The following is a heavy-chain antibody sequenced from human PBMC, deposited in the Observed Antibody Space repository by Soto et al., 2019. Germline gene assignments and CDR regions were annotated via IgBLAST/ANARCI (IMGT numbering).Heavy chain of an antibody. D-gene: IGHD3-10*01. J-gene: IGHJ5*02. V-gene: IGHV4-4*07. CDR2: IYTSGST. CDR1: GGSISSYY. CDR3: ARDDLITMVRGVMSWFDP. Sequence: LSLTCTVSGGSISSYYWSWIRQPAGKGLEWIGRIYTSGSTNYNPSLKSRVTMSVDTSKNQFSLKLSSVTAADTAVYYCARDDLITMVRGVMSWFDPWGQGTLVTVSS.